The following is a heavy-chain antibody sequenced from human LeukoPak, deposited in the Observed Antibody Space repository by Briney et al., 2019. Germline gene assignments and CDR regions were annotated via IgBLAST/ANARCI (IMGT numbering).Heavy chain of an antibody. CDR1: GFTFSSYW. J-gene: IGHJ4*02. CDR3: AKGRGLVSPDDH. V-gene: IGHV3-23*01. CDR2: VLDNGVNT. D-gene: IGHD3/OR15-3a*01. Sequence: GGSLRLSCAASGFTFSSYWMHWVRQAPGKGLKWVSAVLDNGVNTYYADSVKGRFTISRDNSKNTLYLQMNSLKPEDTAVYYCAKGRGLVSPDDHWGQGTLVTVSS.